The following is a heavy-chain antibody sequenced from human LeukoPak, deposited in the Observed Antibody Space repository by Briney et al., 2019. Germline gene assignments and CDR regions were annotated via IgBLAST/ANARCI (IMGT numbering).Heavy chain of an antibody. CDR2: ISGSGGST. CDR3: AKSPRIAAAIYSFYY. Sequence: GGSLRLSCAASGFTFSSYAMSWVRQAPGKGREWVSAISGSGGSTYYADSVKGRFTISRDNSKNTLYLQMNRPRAEDTPVYYSAKSPRIAAAIYSFYYWGPRTLVTVSS. D-gene: IGHD6-13*01. V-gene: IGHV3-23*01. J-gene: IGHJ4*02. CDR1: GFTFSSYA.